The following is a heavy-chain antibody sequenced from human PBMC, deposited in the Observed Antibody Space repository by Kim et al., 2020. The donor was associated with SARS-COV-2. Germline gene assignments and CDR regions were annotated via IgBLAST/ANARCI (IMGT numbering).Heavy chain of an antibody. Sequence: GSNYYADAVKGRFTISRDNSNNMLYLQRNSLRAEDTAVYYCAGGGGAAAGSWGQGTLVTVSS. V-gene: IGHV3-66*01. J-gene: IGHJ4*02. CDR2: GSN. CDR3: AGGGGAAAGS. D-gene: IGHD3-16*01.